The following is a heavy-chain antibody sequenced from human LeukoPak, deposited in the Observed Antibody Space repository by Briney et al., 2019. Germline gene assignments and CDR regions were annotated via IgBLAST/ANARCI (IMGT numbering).Heavy chain of an antibody. Sequence: QPGRSLRLSCAASGFTFSSYAMHWVRQAPGKGLEWVAVISYDGSNKYYADSVKGRFTISRDNSKNTLYPQMNSLRAEDTAVYYCASGYCSSTSCSDDAFDIWGQGTMVTVSS. CDR1: GFTFSSYA. CDR2: ISYDGSNK. D-gene: IGHD2-2*03. J-gene: IGHJ3*02. CDR3: ASGYCSSTSCSDDAFDI. V-gene: IGHV3-30*04.